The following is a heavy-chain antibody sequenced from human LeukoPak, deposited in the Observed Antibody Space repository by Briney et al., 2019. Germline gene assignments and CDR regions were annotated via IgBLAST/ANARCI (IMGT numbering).Heavy chain of an antibody. CDR1: GGSFSGYY. D-gene: IGHD3-3*01. CDR3: ARARSNYDFWSGYSSAIDY. CDR2: INHSGST. V-gene: IGHV4-34*01. Sequence: SETLSLTCAVYGGSFSGYYWSWIRQPPGKGLEWIGEINHSGSTNCNPSLKSRVTISVDTSKNQFSLKLSSVTAADTAVYYCARARSNYDFWSGYSSAIDYWGQGTLVTVSS. J-gene: IGHJ4*02.